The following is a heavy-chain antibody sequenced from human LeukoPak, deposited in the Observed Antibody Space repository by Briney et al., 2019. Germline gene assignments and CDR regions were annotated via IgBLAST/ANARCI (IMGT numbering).Heavy chain of an antibody. J-gene: IGHJ3*02. Sequence: GGSLRLSCAASGFPFISYWMNWVRQAPGKGLEWVAFIRYDGSNKYYADSVKGRFTISRDNSKNTLYLQMNSLRAEDTAVYYCAKDLDARHHLFDIWGQGTMVTVSS. CDR2: IRYDGSNK. V-gene: IGHV3-30*02. CDR1: GFPFISYW. CDR3: AKDLDARHHLFDI. D-gene: IGHD3-3*01.